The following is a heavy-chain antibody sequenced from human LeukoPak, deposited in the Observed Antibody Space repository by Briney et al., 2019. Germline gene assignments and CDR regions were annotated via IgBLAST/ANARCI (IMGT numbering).Heavy chain of an antibody. J-gene: IGHJ4*02. CDR2: ISGSGGST. CDR1: GFXFSSYA. V-gene: IGHV3-23*01. D-gene: IGHD4-17*01. CDR3: AKDYGDYPSSFDY. Sequence: PGGSLRLSCAASGFXFSSYAISWVRQAPGKGLEWVSAISGSGGSTYYADSVKGRFTISRDNPKNTLYLQMNSLRAEDTAVYYCAKDYGDYPSSFDYWGQGTLVTVSS.